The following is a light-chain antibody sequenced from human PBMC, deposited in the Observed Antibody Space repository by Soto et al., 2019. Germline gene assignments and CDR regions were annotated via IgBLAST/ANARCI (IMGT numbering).Light chain of an antibody. V-gene: IGLV1-44*01. CDR1: SSNFGSST. CDR3: ASWDDSLNGLYV. J-gene: IGLJ1*01. Sequence: QAVVTQPPSASGTPGQRVTISCSGSSSNFGSSTVNWYQQLPGTAPKLLIYSNNQRPSGVPDRFSGSKSGTSAYLAISGLQSEDEADYYCASWDDSLNGLYVFGTGTKVTVL. CDR2: SNN.